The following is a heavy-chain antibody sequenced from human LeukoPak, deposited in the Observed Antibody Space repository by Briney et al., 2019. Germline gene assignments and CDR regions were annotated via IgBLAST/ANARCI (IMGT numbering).Heavy chain of an antibody. CDR1: GYTFISYY. J-gene: IGHJ6*02. D-gene: IGHD6-6*01. V-gene: IGHV1-46*01. CDR2: INPRGGST. Sequence: ASVKVSCKASGYTFISYYMHWVRQAPGQGLEWMGLINPRGGSTSYAQKFQGRVTMTRDTSTSTVYMELSSLRSEDTAVYYCARDRGIAAPRTGMDVWGQGTTVTVSS. CDR3: ARDRGIAAPRTGMDV.